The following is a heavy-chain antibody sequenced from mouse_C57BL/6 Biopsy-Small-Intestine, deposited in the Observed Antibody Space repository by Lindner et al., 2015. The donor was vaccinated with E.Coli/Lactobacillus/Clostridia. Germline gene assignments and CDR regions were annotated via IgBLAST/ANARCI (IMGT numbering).Heavy chain of an antibody. CDR3: ARGVMGVPSPYLDY. D-gene: IGHD2-3*01. V-gene: IGHV1-4*01. CDR2: INAGNGNT. J-gene: IGHJ4*01. Sequence: SVKVSCKASGYTFTSYAMHWVRQAPGQRLEWMGWINAGNGNTKYSQKFQGRVTMTSDTSTSTVYMDLSSLRSGDTAVYYCARGVMGVPSPYLDYWGQGTLVTVSS. CDR1: GYTFTSYA.